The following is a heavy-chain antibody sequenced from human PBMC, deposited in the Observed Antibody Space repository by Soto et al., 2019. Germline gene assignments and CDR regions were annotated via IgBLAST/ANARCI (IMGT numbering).Heavy chain of an antibody. CDR1: GGSISSSSYY. CDR3: ARASIAASHWFDP. V-gene: IGHV4-39*01. J-gene: IGHJ5*02. CDR2: IYYSGST. D-gene: IGHD6-6*01. Sequence: SETLSLTCTFSGGSISSSSYYWGWIRQPPGKGLEWIGSIYYSGSTYYNPSLKSRVTISVDTSKNQFSLKLSSVTAADTAVYYCARASIAASHWFDPWGQGTLVTVSS.